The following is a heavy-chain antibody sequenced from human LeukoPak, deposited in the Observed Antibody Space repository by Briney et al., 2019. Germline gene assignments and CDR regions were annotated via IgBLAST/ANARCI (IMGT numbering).Heavy chain of an antibody. CDR1: GFTFSSYW. D-gene: IGHD1-7*01. CDR3: ATGNYHAFDI. V-gene: IGHV3-74*01. CDR2: LNSDGSSR. Sequence: GGSLRLSCVASGFTFSSYWMHWVRQPPGKGLVWVSCLNSDGSSRRYADSVRGRFTISRDNAKNTLYLQMNSLRAEDTAVDYCATGNYHAFDIWGQGTMVTVSS. J-gene: IGHJ3*02.